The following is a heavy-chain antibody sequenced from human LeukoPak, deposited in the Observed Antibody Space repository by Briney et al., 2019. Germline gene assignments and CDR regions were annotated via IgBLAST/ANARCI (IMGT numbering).Heavy chain of an antibody. CDR2: ISSSSSTI. V-gene: IGHV3-48*01. CDR3: GREWQWLVDY. D-gene: IGHD6-19*01. J-gene: IGHJ4*02. Sequence: GGSLRLSCAASGFTFSTYSMTWVRQSPGKGLEWVSYISSSSSTIYYADSVKGRFTISRDNAKNSLYLQMNSLRAEDTAVYYCGREWQWLVDYWGQGTLVTVSS. CDR1: GFTFSTYS.